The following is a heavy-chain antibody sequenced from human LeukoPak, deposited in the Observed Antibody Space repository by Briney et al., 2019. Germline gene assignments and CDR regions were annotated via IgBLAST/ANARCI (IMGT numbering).Heavy chain of an antibody. V-gene: IGHV4-59*01. CDR3: ARGRRRFDQ. CDR2: IYYSGRT. CDR1: GDSIRGYY. J-gene: IGHJ4*02. Sequence: SETLSLTCTVSGDSIRGYYWSWIRQPPGKGLEWIGYIYYSGRTNYNASLKSRVTISVDTSKNQLSLRLSSVAAADTAIYCCARGRRRFDQWGQGTLVTVSS.